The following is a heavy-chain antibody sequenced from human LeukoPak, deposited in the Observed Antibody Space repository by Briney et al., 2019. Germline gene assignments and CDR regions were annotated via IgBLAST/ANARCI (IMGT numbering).Heavy chain of an antibody. Sequence: PSETLSLTCAVSGVSFDDYYWSWVRQTPGKGLEWIGEINHRGYTNDNPSLKSRVTLSIDTSRKQFSLNLRSVTVADAGIYFCTRMTRGHDYWGQGTQVTVSS. J-gene: IGHJ4*02. D-gene: IGHD4-11*01. V-gene: IGHV4-34*01. CDR3: TRMTRGHDY. CDR2: INHRGYT. CDR1: GVSFDDYY.